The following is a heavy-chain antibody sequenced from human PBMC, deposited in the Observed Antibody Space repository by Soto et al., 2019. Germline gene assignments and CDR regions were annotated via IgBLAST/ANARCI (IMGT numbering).Heavy chain of an antibody. CDR1: GASISSGGFS. Sequence: QLQLQESGSGLVKTSETLSLTCTVSGASISSGGFSWSWIRQSPGKGLEWIGYISHLESTYFHPSFKSRLTMSIDRTRNQFSRKLSSVTAADMAVYYCARGGGYDSFDYWGKGVLVTVSS. J-gene: IGHJ4*02. CDR3: ARGGGYDSFDY. CDR2: ISHLEST. V-gene: IGHV4-30-2*06. D-gene: IGHD5-12*01.